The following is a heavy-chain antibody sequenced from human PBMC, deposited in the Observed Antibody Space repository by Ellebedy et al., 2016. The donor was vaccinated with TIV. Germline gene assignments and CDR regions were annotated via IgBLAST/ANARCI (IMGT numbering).Heavy chain of an antibody. CDR3: AKDLGFRRSNVYYYYGMDV. Sequence: GGSLRLXXAASGFTFSSYAMSWVRQAPGKGLEWVSAISGSGGSTYYADSVKGRFTISRDNSKNTLYLQMNSLRAEDTAVYYCAKDLGFRRSNVYYYYGMDVWGQGTTVTVSS. J-gene: IGHJ6*02. CDR2: ISGSGGST. CDR1: GFTFSSYA. V-gene: IGHV3-23*01. D-gene: IGHD3-10*01.